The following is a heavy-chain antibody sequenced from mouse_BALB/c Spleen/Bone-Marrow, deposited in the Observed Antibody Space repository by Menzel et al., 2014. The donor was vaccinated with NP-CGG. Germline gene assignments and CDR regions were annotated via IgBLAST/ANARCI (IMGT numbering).Heavy chain of an antibody. CDR3: ARDRGLTYFDY. D-gene: IGHD2-4*01. V-gene: IGHV7-3*02. CDR1: GFTFTGYY. Sequence: EVKLVESGGGLVQPGGSLRLSCTTSGFTFTGYYMSWVRRPPGKALEWLGFIRNKANGYTTEYSASVKGRFTISRDNSQSILYLQMNTLRAEDSATYYCARDRGLTYFDYWGQGTTLTVSS. J-gene: IGHJ2*01. CDR2: IRNKANGYTT.